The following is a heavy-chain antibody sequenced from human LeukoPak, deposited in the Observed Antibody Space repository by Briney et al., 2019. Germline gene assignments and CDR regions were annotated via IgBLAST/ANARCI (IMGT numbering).Heavy chain of an antibody. V-gene: IGHV3-7*01. D-gene: IGHD3-16*01. CDR1: GFTISRYW. CDR2: IDLGGSEK. CDR3: ARDWGATTSVFDY. Sequence: PGGSLRLSCAASGFTISRYWMSWVRQAPGKGLEWVANIDLGGSEKFYVDSVKGRFTVSRDNAQNSLYLQMNSLRAEDTAVYYCARDWGATTSVFDYWGQGILVTVSS. J-gene: IGHJ4*02.